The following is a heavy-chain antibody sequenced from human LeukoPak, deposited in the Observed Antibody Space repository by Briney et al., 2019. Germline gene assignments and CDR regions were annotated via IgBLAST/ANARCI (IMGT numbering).Heavy chain of an antibody. V-gene: IGHV4-59*01. Sequence: PSETLSLTCTVSGGSISSYYWSWIRQPPGKGLEWIGYIYYSGSTNYNPSLKSRVTISVDTSKNQFSLKLSSVTAADTAVYYCARGYDYVWGSYRHYFDYWGQGTLVTASS. D-gene: IGHD3-16*02. CDR3: ARGYDYVWGSYRHYFDY. CDR2: IYYSGST. J-gene: IGHJ4*02. CDR1: GGSISSYY.